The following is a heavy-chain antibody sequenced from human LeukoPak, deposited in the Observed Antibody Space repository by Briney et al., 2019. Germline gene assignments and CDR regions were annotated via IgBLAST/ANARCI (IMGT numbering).Heavy chain of an antibody. V-gene: IGHV3-30*04. CDR3: ARGAAPDIAARPLDY. J-gene: IGHJ4*02. CDR2: ISYDGSNK. CDR1: GFTFSSYA. D-gene: IGHD6-6*01. Sequence: GGSLRLSRAASGFTFSSYAMHWVRQAPGKGLEWVVVISYDGSNKYYADSVKGRFTISRDNSKNTLYLQMNSLRAEDTAVYYCARGAAPDIAARPLDYWGQGTLVTVSS.